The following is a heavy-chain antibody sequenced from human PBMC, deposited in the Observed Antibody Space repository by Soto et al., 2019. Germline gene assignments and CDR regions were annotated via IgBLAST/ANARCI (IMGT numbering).Heavy chain of an antibody. D-gene: IGHD2-2*01. J-gene: IGHJ6*02. CDR3: AKEVVPAANYYYYYGMDV. CDR2: ISVSGNII. CDR1: GFTFSTYE. Sequence: GGSLRLSCAASGFTFSTYEFNWVRQAPGRGLEWISYISVSGNIIKYADSVKGRFTISRDNAENSLHLHMSSLRAEDTAVYYCAKEVVPAANYYYYYGMDVWGQGTTVTVSS. V-gene: IGHV3-48*03.